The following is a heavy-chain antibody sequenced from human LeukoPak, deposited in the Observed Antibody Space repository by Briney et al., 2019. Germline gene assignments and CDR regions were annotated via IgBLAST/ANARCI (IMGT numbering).Heavy chain of an antibody. J-gene: IGHJ3*02. D-gene: IGHD1-20*01. V-gene: IGHV4-34*01. CDR3: ARSRYNWNDVDAFDI. CDR2: INHSGST. CDR1: GGSFSGYY. Sequence: KPSETLSLTCAVYGGSFSGYYWSWIRQPPGKGLEWIGEINHSGSTNYNPSLKSRVTISVDTSKNQFSLKLSSVTAADTAVYYCARSRYNWNDVDAFDIWGQGTMVTVSS.